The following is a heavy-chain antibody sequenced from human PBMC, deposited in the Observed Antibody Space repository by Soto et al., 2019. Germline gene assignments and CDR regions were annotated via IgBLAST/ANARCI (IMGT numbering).Heavy chain of an antibody. CDR3: ARDMVTGYYGMDV. D-gene: IGHD5-18*01. CDR1: GFTFSSYA. V-gene: IGHV3-23*01. CDR2: ISGSGGST. Sequence: GGSLRLSCAASGFTFSSYAMSWVRQAPGKGLEWVSAISGSGGSTYYADSVKGRFTISRDNSKNTLYLQMNNLRAEDTAVYYCARDMVTGYYGMDVWGQGTTVTVSS. J-gene: IGHJ6*02.